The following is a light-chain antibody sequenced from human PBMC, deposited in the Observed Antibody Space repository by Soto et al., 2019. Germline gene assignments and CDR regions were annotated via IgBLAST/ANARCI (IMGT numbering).Light chain of an antibody. Sequence: ESVLTQSPGTLSLSPGERATLSCRASQSVSNSFFAWYQQKPGQPPRLLIYGISNRATGIPDRLSGSGSGTDFNLTISRLEPEDFVLYYCQQYSTLPHPFGQGTKLEVK. CDR1: QSVSNSF. CDR2: GIS. CDR3: QQYSTLPHP. V-gene: IGKV3-20*01. J-gene: IGKJ2*01.